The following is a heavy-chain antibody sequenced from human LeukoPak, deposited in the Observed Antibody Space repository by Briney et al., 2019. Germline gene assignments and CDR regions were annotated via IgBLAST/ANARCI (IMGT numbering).Heavy chain of an antibody. Sequence: PGGSLRLSCAASGFTFSSYSMNWVRQAPGKGLEWVSSISSSSSYIYYADSVKGRFTISRDNAKNSLCLQMNSLRAEDTAVYYCARDDYGGTNFDYWGQGTLVTVSS. CDR3: ARDDYGGTNFDY. D-gene: IGHD4-23*01. V-gene: IGHV3-21*01. J-gene: IGHJ4*02. CDR2: ISSSSSYI. CDR1: GFTFSSYS.